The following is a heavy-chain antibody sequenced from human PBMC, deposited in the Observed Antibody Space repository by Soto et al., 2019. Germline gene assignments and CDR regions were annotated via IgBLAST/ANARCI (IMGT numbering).Heavy chain of an antibody. Sequence: SVKVSCKASGGTFSSYAISWVRQAPGQGLEWMGGIIPIFGTANYAQKFQGRVTITADKSTSTAYMELSSLRSEDTAVYYCASSRVYSSGSMVAIDIWGQGPSVTV. CDR2: IIPIFGTA. J-gene: IGHJ3*02. V-gene: IGHV1-69*06. D-gene: IGHD6-19*01. CDR3: ASSRVYSSGSMVAIDI. CDR1: GGTFSSYA.